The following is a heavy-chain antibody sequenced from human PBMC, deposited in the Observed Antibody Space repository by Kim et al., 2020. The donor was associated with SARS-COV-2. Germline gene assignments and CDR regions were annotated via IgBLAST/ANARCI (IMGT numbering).Heavy chain of an antibody. CDR2: INHSGST. J-gene: IGHJ6*02. Sequence: SETLSLTCAVYGGSFSGYYWSWIRQPPGKGLEWIGEINHSGSTNYNPSLKSRVTISVDTSKNQFSLKLSSVTAADTAVYYCARGGFFGITIFGVVKWGGMDVWGQGTPVTVSS. V-gene: IGHV4-34*01. CDR1: GGSFSGYY. D-gene: IGHD3-3*01. CDR3: ARGGFFGITIFGVVKWGGMDV.